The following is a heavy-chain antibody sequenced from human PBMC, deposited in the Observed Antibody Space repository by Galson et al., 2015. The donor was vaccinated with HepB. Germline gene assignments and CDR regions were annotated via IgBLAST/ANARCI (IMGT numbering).Heavy chain of an antibody. V-gene: IGHV3-30*02. J-gene: IGHJ6*02. Sequence: SLRLSCAASGFTFSSYGMHWVRQAPGKGLEWVAFIRYDGSNKYYADSVKGRFTISRDNSKNTLYLQMNSLRAEDTAVYYCAKTDYYDSSGYSDYYYYGMDVWGQGTTVTVSS. CDR3: AKTDYYDSSGYSDYYYYGMDV. CDR2: IRYDGSNK. D-gene: IGHD3-22*01. CDR1: GFTFSSYG.